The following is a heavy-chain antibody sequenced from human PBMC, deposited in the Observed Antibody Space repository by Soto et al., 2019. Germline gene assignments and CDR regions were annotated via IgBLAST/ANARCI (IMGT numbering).Heavy chain of an antibody. CDR2: IYYSGST. Sequence: QLQLQESGPGLVKPSETLSLTCTVSGGSISSSSYYWGWIRQPPGKGLEWIGSIYYSGSTYYNPSLKSRVTISVDTSKNQFSLKLSSVTAADTAVYYCARPVVYGDYVWDAHFDYWGQGTLVTVSS. CDR3: ARPVVYGDYVWDAHFDY. J-gene: IGHJ4*02. D-gene: IGHD4-17*01. CDR1: GGSISSSSYY. V-gene: IGHV4-39*01.